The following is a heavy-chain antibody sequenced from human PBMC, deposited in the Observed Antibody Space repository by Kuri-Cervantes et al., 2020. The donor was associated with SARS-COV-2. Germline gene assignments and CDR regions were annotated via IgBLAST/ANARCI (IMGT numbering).Heavy chain of an antibody. J-gene: IGHJ6*03. Sequence: ESLKISCTVSGGSISSSSYYWGWIRQPPGKGLEWIGSIYYSGSTYYNPSLKSRVTISVDTSKNQFSLKLSSVTAADTAVYYCAREGSSSANYYYYYMDVWGKGTTVTVSS. CDR2: IYYSGST. CDR1: GGSISSSSYY. V-gene: IGHV4-39*01. CDR3: AREGSSSANYYYYYMDV. D-gene: IGHD6-6*01.